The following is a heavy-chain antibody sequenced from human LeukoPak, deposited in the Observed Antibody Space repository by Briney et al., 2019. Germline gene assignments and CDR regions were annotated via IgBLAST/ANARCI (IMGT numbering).Heavy chain of an antibody. J-gene: IGHJ4*02. V-gene: IGHV4-34*01. Sequence: PSETLSLTCVVYGGSFSGYYWSWVRQPPGKGLEGMGEINHSGTTNYNPSLKSRLTISVDTAKNQFSLNLSSLTAADTAVYYCASNGPLLSDTSRYYFDSWGQGTLVTVSS. CDR2: INHSGTT. D-gene: IGHD3-22*01. CDR1: GGSFSGYY. CDR3: ASNGPLLSDTSRYYFDS.